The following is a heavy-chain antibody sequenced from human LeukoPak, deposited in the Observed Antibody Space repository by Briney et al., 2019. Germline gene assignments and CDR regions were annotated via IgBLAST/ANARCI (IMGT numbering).Heavy chain of an antibody. CDR2: ISTYNYNT. Sequence: AAVKVSCKHSLYSLTRYVLCWVQQAPPRRVEWVGWISTYNYNTNYAQKFRGRVTLTKDTSTSTVYMELRSLRSDDTAIYYCARQVDTTMALPDYWGQGTLVTVSS. CDR1: LYSLTRYV. V-gene: IGHV1-18*01. J-gene: IGHJ4*02. D-gene: IGHD5-18*01. CDR3: ARQVDTTMALPDY.